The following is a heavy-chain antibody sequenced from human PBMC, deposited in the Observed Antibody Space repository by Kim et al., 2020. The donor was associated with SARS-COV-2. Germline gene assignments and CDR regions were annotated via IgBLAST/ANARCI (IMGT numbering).Heavy chain of an antibody. V-gene: IGHV3-74*01. J-gene: IGHJ4*02. Sequence: GGSLRLSCAASGFTFSDYWMHWVRQVPGKGLVWVSRISSDGSATTYADSVKGRFTISRDNAKNTLFLQMNSLRAEDTAVYYCVLNIVGTIAYWGQGALVTVSS. D-gene: IGHD1-26*01. CDR1: GFTFSDYW. CDR3: VLNIVGTIAY. CDR2: ISSDGSAT.